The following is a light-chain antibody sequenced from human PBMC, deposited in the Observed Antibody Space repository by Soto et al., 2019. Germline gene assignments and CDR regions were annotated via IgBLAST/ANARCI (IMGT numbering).Light chain of an antibody. CDR3: HQYNSYPGT. CDR1: QSIGSW. CDR2: EAS. J-gene: IGKJ3*01. Sequence: DVQMTQSPSTLSASVGDRVTITCRASQSIGSWLAWYQQKPGKAPKLLIYEASSLESGVPSRLSGSGSGTEFTLTIGSLQSDDFAIYYCHQYNSYPGTFGPGTRVDVK. V-gene: IGKV1-5*03.